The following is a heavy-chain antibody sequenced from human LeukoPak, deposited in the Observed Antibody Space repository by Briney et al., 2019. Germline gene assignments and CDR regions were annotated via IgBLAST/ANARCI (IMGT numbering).Heavy chain of an antibody. V-gene: IGHV3-21*01. J-gene: IGHJ4*02. CDR3: ARPRLTYYYDSSGFDY. Sequence: GGSLRLSXAASGFTFSSYSMNWVRQAPGKGLEWVSSISSSSSYIYYADSVKGRFTISRDNAKNSLYLQMNSLRAEDTAVYYCARPRLTYYYDSSGFDYWGQGTLVTVSS. D-gene: IGHD3-22*01. CDR1: GFTFSSYS. CDR2: ISSSSSYI.